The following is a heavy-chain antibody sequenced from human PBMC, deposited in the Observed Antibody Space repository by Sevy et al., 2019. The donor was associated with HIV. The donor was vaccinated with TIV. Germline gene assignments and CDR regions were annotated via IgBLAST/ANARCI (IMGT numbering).Heavy chain of an antibody. CDR1: GFTLGDFA. CDR2: ISYDGGTK. J-gene: IGHJ6*02. V-gene: IGHV3-30-3*01. D-gene: IGHD6-19*01. CDR3: ARSLYSTGHYRQSYFYYSLDV. Sequence: GGSLRLSCAASGFTLGDFALHWVRHIPGKGLEWVAVISYDGGTKFYADVAKGRFTISRDNSKNTIYLHVNSLRVEDTAVYYCARSLYSTGHYRQSYFYYSLDVWGQGTTVTVSS.